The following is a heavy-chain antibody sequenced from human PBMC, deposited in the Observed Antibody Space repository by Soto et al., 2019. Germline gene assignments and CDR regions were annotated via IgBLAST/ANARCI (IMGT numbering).Heavy chain of an antibody. CDR3: ARDMVVVASTRGGYYYYGMDV. J-gene: IGHJ6*02. V-gene: IGHV1-46*01. CDR1: GYTFTSYY. D-gene: IGHD2-15*01. Sequence: ASVTVSCKASGYTFTSYYMHWVRQAPGQGHEWMGIINPSGSSTSYAQKFQGRVTMTRDTSTRTVYMELSSLRSEDTAVYYRARDMVVVASTRGGYYYYGMDVWGQGTTVTVSS. CDR2: INPSGSST.